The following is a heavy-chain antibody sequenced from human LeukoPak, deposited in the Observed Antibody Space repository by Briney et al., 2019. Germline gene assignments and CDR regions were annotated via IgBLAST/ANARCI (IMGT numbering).Heavy chain of an antibody. Sequence: PSETLSLTCTVSGDSISSSSYYWGWIRQPPGKGLEWIGSIYYSGSTYYNPSLKSRVTISVDTSKNQFSLKLSSVTAADTAVYYCARLLYDGDYLWGQGTLVTVSS. CDR1: GDSISSSSYY. D-gene: IGHD4-17*01. J-gene: IGHJ5*02. V-gene: IGHV4-39*01. CDR2: IYYSGST. CDR3: ARLLYDGDYL.